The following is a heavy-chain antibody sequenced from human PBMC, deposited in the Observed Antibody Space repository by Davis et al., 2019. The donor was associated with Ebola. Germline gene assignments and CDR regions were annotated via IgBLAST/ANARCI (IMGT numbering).Heavy chain of an antibody. CDR2: VSGSGGHT. CDR1: GFVFSNYD. J-gene: IGHJ4*02. V-gene: IGHV3-23*01. Sequence: PGGSLRLSCAASGFVFSNYDMSWVRQVPGKGLEWVSTVSGSGGHTHYSDSVRGRFTISRDDSKNTAYLQMNSLKTEDTAVYYCTSSSPDYWGQGTLVTVSS. D-gene: IGHD6-6*01. CDR3: TSSSPDY.